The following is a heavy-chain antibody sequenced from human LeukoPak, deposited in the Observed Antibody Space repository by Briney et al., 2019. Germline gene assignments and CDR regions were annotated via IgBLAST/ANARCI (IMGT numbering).Heavy chain of an antibody. CDR1: GGSISSYY. D-gene: IGHD3-3*01. V-gene: IGHV4-59*08. J-gene: IGHJ4*02. Sequence: PSETLSRTCTVSGGSISSYYWSWIRQPPGKGLEWIGYIYYSGSTNYNPSLKSRVTISVDTSKNQFSLKLSSVTAADTAVYYCARQGGSSYDFWSGYRTYYFDYWGQGTLVTVSS. CDR2: IYYSGST. CDR3: ARQGGSSYDFWSGYRTYYFDY.